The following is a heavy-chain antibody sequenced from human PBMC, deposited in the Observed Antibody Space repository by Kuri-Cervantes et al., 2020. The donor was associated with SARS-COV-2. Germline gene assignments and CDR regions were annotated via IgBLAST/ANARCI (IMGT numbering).Heavy chain of an antibody. J-gene: IGHJ5*02. D-gene: IGHD2-15*01. CDR1: GFSLSTSGVG. Sequence: SGPTLVKPTQTLTLTCTFSGFSLSTSGVGVGWVRQPPGKALEWLALIYWDDDKRYSPSLKSRLTITKDTSKNQVVLTMTNMDPVDTATYYCAHRGLYCSGGSCYAPHNWFDPWGHGTLVTVSS. V-gene: IGHV2-5*02. CDR2: IYWDDDK. CDR3: AHRGLYCSGGSCYAPHNWFDP.